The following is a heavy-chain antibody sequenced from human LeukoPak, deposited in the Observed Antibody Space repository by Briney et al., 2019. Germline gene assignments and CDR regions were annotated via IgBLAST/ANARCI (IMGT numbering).Heavy chain of an antibody. CDR3: ARAFRVPGYCSGGSCRRWFDP. V-gene: IGHV4-34*01. CDR1: GGSFSGYY. D-gene: IGHD2-15*01. CDR2: INHSGST. J-gene: IGHJ5*02. Sequence: SETLSLTCAVYGGSFSGYYWSWIRQPPRKGLEWIGEINHSGSTNYNPSLKSRVTISVDTSKNQFSLKLSSVTAADTAVYYCARAFRVPGYCSGGSCRRWFDPWGQGTLVTVSS.